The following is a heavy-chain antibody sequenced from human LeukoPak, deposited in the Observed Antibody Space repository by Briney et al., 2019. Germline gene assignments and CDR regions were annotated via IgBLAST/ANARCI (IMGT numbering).Heavy chain of an antibody. D-gene: IGHD6-19*01. V-gene: IGHV1-69*13. CDR2: MIPIFGTA. CDR1: GGTFSSYA. Sequence: SVKVSCKASGGTFSSYAISWVRQAPGQGLEWMGGMIPIFGTANYAQKFQGRVTITADESTSTAYMELRSLRSDDTAVYYCARDHRIAVAGNGPSGYWGQGTLVAVSS. CDR3: ARDHRIAVAGNGPSGY. J-gene: IGHJ4*02.